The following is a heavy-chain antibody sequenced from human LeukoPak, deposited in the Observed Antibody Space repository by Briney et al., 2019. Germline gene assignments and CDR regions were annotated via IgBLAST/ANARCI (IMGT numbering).Heavy chain of an antibody. Sequence: GGSLRLSCAASGFTFSSYSMNWVRQAPGKGLEWVSYISSASNTIYYADSVKGRFTISRDNAKNSLYLQMNSLRAEDTAMYYCARDGWFGDYNRFDPWGQGTLVTVSS. CDR1: GFTFSSYS. D-gene: IGHD3-10*01. CDR2: ISSASNTI. J-gene: IGHJ5*02. CDR3: ARDGWFGDYNRFDP. V-gene: IGHV3-48*01.